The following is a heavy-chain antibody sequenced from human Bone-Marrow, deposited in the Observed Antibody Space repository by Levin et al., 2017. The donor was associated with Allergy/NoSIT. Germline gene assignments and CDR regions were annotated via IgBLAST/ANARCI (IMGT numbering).Heavy chain of an antibody. CDR1: GFSFSSYG. CDR3: ARDGFHFWNPYCSPADDYYYMDV. CDR2: VWYDGRKK. Sequence: GESLKISCAASGFSFSSYGMHWVRQAPGKGLEWVAVVWYDGRKKFYTETVKGRFTISRDNFTTTLDLQMSGLRAEDTAVYYCARDGFHFWNPYCSPADDYYYMDVWGKGTTVTVSS. J-gene: IGHJ6*03. D-gene: IGHD3-3*01. V-gene: IGHV3-33*01.